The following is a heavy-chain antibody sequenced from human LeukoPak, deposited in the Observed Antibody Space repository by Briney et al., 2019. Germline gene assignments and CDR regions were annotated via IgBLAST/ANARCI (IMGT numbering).Heavy chain of an antibody. CDR3: ARGVGATNFDY. Sequence: GGSLRLSCAASGFTFSSYGMRWVRQAPGKGLEWVSAISGSGGSTYYADSVKGRFTISRDNAKNSLYLQMNSLRAEDTAVYYCARGVGATNFDYWGQGTLVTVSS. D-gene: IGHD1-26*01. V-gene: IGHV3-23*01. CDR2: ISGSGGST. J-gene: IGHJ4*02. CDR1: GFTFSSYG.